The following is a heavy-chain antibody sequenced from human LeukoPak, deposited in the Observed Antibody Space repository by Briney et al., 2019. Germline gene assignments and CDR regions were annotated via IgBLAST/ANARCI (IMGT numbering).Heavy chain of an antibody. Sequence: SETLSLTCTVSGGSISSSSYYWGWIRQPPGKGLEWIGEINHSGSTNYNPSLKSRVTISVDTSKNQFSLKLSSVTAADTAVYYCARVGRLIDYWGQGTLVPVSS. CDR1: GGSISSSSYY. J-gene: IGHJ4*02. CDR3: ARVGRLIDY. CDR2: INHSGST. V-gene: IGHV4-39*07. D-gene: IGHD6-25*01.